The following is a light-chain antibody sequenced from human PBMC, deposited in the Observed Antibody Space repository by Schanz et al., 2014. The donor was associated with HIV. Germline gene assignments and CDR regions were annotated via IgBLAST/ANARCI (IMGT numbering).Light chain of an antibody. Sequence: QSALTQPASVSGSPGQSITISCTGVSSDVGGHNYVSWYQQHPGRAPQLMIYDVTYRPSGVSDRFSGSKSGNTASLTISGLQADDEGDYYCTSYTTNRTVAFGGGTKLTVL. CDR1: SSDVGGHNY. CDR2: DVT. J-gene: IGLJ2*01. V-gene: IGLV2-14*03. CDR3: TSYTTNRTVA.